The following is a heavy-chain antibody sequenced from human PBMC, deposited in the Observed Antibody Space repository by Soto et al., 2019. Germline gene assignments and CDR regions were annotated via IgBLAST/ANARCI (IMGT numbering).Heavy chain of an antibody. V-gene: IGHV4-30-2*01. CDR2: IYHSGST. CDR1: GGSISSGGYS. CDR3: ARVPDV. Sequence: SGTLSLTCAVSGGSISSGGYSWTWIRQPPGKGLEWIGYIYHSGSTYYNPSLKSRVTISVDRSKNQFSLKLSSVTAADTAVYYCARVPDVWGQGTTVTVSS. J-gene: IGHJ6*02.